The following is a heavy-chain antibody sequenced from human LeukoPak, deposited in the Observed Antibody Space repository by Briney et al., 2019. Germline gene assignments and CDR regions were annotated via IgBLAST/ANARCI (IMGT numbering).Heavy chain of an antibody. Sequence: GGSLRLSCAASGFTFSSYAMTWVRQAPGKGLEWVSGINGSGGRTYYAVSAKGRFTISRDNSKNTLYLQMNSLRAEDTAIYYCAKDPFFDYWGQGTLVTVSS. CDR1: GFTFSSYA. V-gene: IGHV3-23*01. CDR3: AKDPFFDY. CDR2: INGSGGRT. J-gene: IGHJ4*02.